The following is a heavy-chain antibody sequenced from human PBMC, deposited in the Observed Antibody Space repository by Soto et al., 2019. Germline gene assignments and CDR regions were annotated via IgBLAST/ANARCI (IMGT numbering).Heavy chain of an antibody. CDR1: GGSISSYY. Sequence: QVQLQESGPGLVKPSETLSLTCTVSGGSISSYYWSWIRQPPGKGLEWIGYIYYSGSTNYNPSLTSRVTISVDTSKNKFSLKLSSVTAADTAVYYCARRWGSAADYWGQGTLVTVSS. D-gene: IGHD2-15*01. V-gene: IGHV4-59*08. CDR2: IYYSGST. J-gene: IGHJ4*02. CDR3: ARRWGSAADY.